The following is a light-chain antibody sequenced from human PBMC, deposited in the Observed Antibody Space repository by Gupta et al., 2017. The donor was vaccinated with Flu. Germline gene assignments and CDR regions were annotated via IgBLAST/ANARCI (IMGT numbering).Light chain of an antibody. CDR2: GAS. CDR1: QSVGNN. Sequence: ATLSVSPGERATVSCRASQSVGNNIAWYQQKPGQAPRLLIYGASTRATDIPGRFSGSGSGTEFTLTISGRQSEDSALYYCQQYNDWSPLTFGGGTKVEIK. CDR3: QQYNDWSPLT. V-gene: IGKV3-15*01. J-gene: IGKJ4*01.